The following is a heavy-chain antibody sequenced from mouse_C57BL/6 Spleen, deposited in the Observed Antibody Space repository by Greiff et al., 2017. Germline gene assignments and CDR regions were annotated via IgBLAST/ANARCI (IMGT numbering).Heavy chain of an antibody. CDR1: GFTFTDYY. CDR3: ARYPTGTGYWYFDV. J-gene: IGHJ1*03. D-gene: IGHD4-1*02. CDR2: IRNKANGYTT. Sequence: DVKLVESGGGLVQPGGSLSLSCAASGFTFTDYYMSWVRQPPGKALEWLGFIRNKANGYTTEYSASVKGRFTISRDNSQSILYLQMNALRAEDSATYYCARYPTGTGYWYFDVWGTGTTVTVSS. V-gene: IGHV7-3*01.